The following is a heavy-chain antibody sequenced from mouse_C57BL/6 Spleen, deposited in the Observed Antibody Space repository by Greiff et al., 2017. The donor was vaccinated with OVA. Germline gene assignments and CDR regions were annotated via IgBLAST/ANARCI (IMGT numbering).Heavy chain of an antibody. D-gene: IGHD1-1*01. CDR1: GYAFSSYW. CDR3: AGGGGITTVVGYAMDY. J-gene: IGHJ4*01. CDR2: IYPGDGDT. Sequence: QVQLQQSGAELVKPGASVKISCKASGYAFSSYWMNWVKQRPGKGLEWIGQIYPGDGDTNYNGKFKGKATLTADKSSSTAYMQLSSLTSEDSAVYFCAGGGGITTVVGYAMDYWGQGTSVTVSS. V-gene: IGHV1-80*01.